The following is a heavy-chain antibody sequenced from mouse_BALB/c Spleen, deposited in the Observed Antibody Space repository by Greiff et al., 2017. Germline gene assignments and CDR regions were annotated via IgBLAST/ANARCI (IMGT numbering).Heavy chain of an antibody. CDR2: ISSGGSYT. V-gene: IGHV5-6-4*01. CDR1: GFTFSSYT. Sequence: EVMLVESGGGLVKPGGSLKLSCAASGFTFSSYTMSWVRQTPEKRLEWVATISSGGSYTYYPDSVKGRFTISRDNAKNTLYLQMSSLKSEDTAMYYCTRELWDDYAMDYWGQGTSVTVSS. CDR3: TRELWDDYAMDY. D-gene: IGHD4-1*01. J-gene: IGHJ4*01.